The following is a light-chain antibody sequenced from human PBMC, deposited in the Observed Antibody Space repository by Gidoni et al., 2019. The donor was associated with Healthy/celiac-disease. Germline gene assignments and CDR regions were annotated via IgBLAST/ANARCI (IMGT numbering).Light chain of an antibody. CDR2: AAS. V-gene: IGKV1-39*01. CDR3: QQSYNTPRT. J-gene: IGKJ1*01. Sequence: IQMTQSPSSLSASVGDRVTITCRASQSISSYLNWYQQKPGKAPKLLIYAASSLQSGVPSRFSGSGSGTDFTLTISSLQPEDFATYYCQQSYNTPRTFGQGTTVEI. CDR1: QSISSY.